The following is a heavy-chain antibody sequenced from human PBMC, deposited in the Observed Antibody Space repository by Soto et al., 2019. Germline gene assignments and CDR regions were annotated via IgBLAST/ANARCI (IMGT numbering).Heavy chain of an antibody. CDR1: GFTFSSYA. D-gene: IGHD6-19*01. V-gene: IGHV3-30-3*01. CDR2: ISYDGSNK. Sequence: HPGGSLRLSCAASGFTFSSYAMHWVRQAPGKGLEWVAVISYDGSNKYYADSVKGRFTISRDNSKNTLYLQMSSLRAEDTALYYCVKDGSSGWPYFDDMDVWGQGTTVTVSS. J-gene: IGHJ6*02. CDR3: VKDGSSGWPYFDDMDV.